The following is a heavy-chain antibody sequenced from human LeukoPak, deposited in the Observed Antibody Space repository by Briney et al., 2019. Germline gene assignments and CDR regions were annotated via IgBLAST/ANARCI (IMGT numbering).Heavy chain of an antibody. V-gene: IGHV3-9*01. CDR2: ISWNSGSI. J-gene: IGHJ6*04. D-gene: IGHD3-3*01. Sequence: PGGSLRLSCAASGFTFDDYAMHWVRQAPGKGLEWVSGISWNSGSIGYADSVKGRFTISRGNAKNSLYLQMNSLRAEDTALYYCAKDNGPITIFGRMDVWGKGTTVTVSS. CDR1: GFTFDDYA. CDR3: AKDNGPITIFGRMDV.